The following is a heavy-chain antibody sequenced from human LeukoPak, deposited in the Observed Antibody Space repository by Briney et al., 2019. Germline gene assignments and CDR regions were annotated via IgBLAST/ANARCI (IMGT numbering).Heavy chain of an antibody. D-gene: IGHD1-7*01. V-gene: IGHV4-39*07. J-gene: IGHJ5*02. CDR1: GGSISSSSYY. CDR3: ARDSAFRNYAQPGVFDP. CDR2: IYYSGST. Sequence: SETLSLTCTVSGGSISSSSYYWGWIRQPPGKGLEWIGRIYYSGSTYYNPSLKSQFTISVDKAKNQFSLKLSSVTAADTAVYYCARDSAFRNYAQPGVFDPWGQGTLVTVSS.